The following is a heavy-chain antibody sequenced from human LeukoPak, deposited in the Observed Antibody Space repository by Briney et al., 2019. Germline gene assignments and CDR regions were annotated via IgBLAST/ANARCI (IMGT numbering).Heavy chain of an antibody. CDR2: IYYSGST. J-gene: IGHJ6*03. CDR1: GGSISSSSYY. V-gene: IGHV4-39*07. CDR3: ARGSRSNDYYGSGSYRPYYMDV. D-gene: IGHD3-10*01. Sequence: SETLSLTCTVSGGSISSSSYYWGWIRQPPGKGLEWIGSIYYSGSTYYNPSLKSRVTISVDTSKNQFSLKLSSVTAADTAVYYCARGSRSNDYYGSGSYRPYYMDVWGKGTTVTVSS.